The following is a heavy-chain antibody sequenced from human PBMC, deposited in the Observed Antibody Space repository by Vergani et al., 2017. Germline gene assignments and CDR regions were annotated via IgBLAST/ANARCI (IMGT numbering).Heavy chain of an antibody. V-gene: IGHV3-30*03. D-gene: IGHD6-13*01. CDR2: IASDGSNQ. J-gene: IGHJ4*02. CDR1: GFTFSNYA. CDR3: ARGSRAEGGSGPDK. Sequence: QAQLVESGGGVVQPGRSLRLSCAASGFTFSNYAIHWVRQAPGKGLEWVAIIASDGSNQFYAGSVKGRVTMSVDTSKNQFSLKLNSVTAADTAVYYCARGSRAEGGSGPDKWGQGTLVTVSS.